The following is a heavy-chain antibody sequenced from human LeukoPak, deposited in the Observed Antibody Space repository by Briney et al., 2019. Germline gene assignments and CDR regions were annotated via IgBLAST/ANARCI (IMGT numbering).Heavy chain of an antibody. Sequence: GGSLRLSCAASGFTFSSYWMSWVRQAPGKGLEWVANIKQDGSEKYYVDSVKGRFTISRDNAKNSLYLQMNSLRAEDTAVYYCAKVRPGFVARAFDYWGQGTLVTVSS. CDR2: IKQDGSEK. V-gene: IGHV3-7*03. CDR3: AKVRPGFVARAFDY. J-gene: IGHJ4*02. CDR1: GFTFSSYW. D-gene: IGHD2-15*01.